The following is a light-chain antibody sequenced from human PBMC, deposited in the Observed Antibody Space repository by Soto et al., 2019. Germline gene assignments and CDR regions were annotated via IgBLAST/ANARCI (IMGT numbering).Light chain of an antibody. V-gene: IGKV1-5*03. CDR3: QKYKSFSLT. J-gene: IGKJ4*01. CDR2: KTS. Sequence: IQMTQSPSTLSVSVGVIVTITCRASQSIDSWLAWYQQKPGKAPKLLIYKTSNLESGVPSRFSGSGSGTEFSLTISSLQPDDFATYYCQKYKSFSLTFGGGTKVDIK. CDR1: QSIDSW.